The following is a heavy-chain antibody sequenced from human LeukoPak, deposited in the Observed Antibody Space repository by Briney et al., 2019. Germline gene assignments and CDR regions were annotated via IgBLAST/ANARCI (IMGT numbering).Heavy chain of an antibody. J-gene: IGHJ6*03. CDR2: INPGDSDT. CDR3: ARHGSGTSPRFYYYYMDV. CDR1: GYSFTTYW. Sequence: GESLKISCQGSGYSFTTYWIVWVRQMPGKGLEWMGIINPGDSDTRYSPSFQGQVTISADKSISTAYLQWSGLKASDTAIYYCARHGSGTSPRFYYYYMDVWGKGTTVTVSS. V-gene: IGHV5-51*01. D-gene: IGHD2-2*01.